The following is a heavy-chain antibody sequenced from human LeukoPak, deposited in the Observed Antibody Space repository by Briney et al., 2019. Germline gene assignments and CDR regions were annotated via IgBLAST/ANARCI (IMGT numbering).Heavy chain of an antibody. J-gene: IGHJ4*02. CDR3: SRENAAFSPFGY. D-gene: IGHD6-25*01. CDR2: ISLEGLT. V-gene: IGHV4-4*02. Sequence: SCTLSLTRLVSGCSITTTNWLTWVRQFPGQGLQWIGEISLEGLTNYNPYLSSRVTISLDRAKNHLSLHLSSVTAADTAVYFCSRENAAFSPFGYWGQGTLVTV. CDR1: GCSITTTNW.